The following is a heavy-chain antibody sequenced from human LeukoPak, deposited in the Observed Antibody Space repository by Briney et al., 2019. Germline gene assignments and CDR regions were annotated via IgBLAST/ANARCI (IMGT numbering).Heavy chain of an antibody. J-gene: IGHJ4*02. CDR3: ASRRAYHVYAY. CDR1: GYSISSGYY. D-gene: IGHD5/OR15-5a*01. Sequence: SETLSLTCAVSGYSISSGYYWGWIRQPPGKGLEWTGSIYYTGNTYYNPSLKSRVTISVDTSKNQFSLKLSSVTAADTAVYYCASRRAYHVYAYWGQGTLVTVSS. V-gene: IGHV4-38-2*01. CDR2: IYYTGNT.